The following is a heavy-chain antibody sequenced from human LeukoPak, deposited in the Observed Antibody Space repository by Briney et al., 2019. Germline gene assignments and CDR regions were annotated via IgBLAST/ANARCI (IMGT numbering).Heavy chain of an antibody. CDR1: GGSFSGYY. D-gene: IGHD3-10*01. CDR2: INHSGST. J-gene: IGHJ4*02. Sequence: SETLSLTCAVYGGSFSGYYWSWIRQPPGKGLEWIGEINHSGSTNYNPSLKSRVTILVDTSKNQFSLKLSSVTAADTAVYYCARVPMITMVRGVNPGFDYWGQGTLVTVSS. V-gene: IGHV4-34*01. CDR3: ARVPMITMVRGVNPGFDY.